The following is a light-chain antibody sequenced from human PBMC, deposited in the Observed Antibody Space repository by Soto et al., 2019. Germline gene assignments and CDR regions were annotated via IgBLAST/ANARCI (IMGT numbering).Light chain of an antibody. CDR1: SSDVGGYNY. CDR3: CSYAGTYTLWV. CDR2: DVI. V-gene: IGLV2-11*01. Sequence: QSALTQPRSVSGSPGQSVTISCTGTSSDVGGYNYVSWYQQHPGKAPKLMIYDVIKRPSGVPDRFSGSKSGNTASLTISGLQAEDEADYYCCSYAGTYTLWVFAGGTKLTVL. J-gene: IGLJ3*02.